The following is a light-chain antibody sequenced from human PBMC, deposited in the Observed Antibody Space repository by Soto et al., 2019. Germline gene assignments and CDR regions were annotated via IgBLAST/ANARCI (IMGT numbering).Light chain of an antibody. CDR2: NVS. CDR1: SSDVGAYNY. J-gene: IGLJ2*01. V-gene: IGLV2-14*01. CDR3: SSFTDRTTVL. Sequence: QSALTQPASVSGSPGQSITISCTGTSSDVGAYNYVSWYQQHPGKAPKLIIYNVSNRPSGVSNSFSGSKSANTASLTIFGLQAEDEADYYCSSFTDRTTVLFGGGTKLTVL.